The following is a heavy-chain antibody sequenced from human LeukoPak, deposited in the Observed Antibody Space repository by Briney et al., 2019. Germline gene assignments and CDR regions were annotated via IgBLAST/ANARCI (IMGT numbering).Heavy chain of an antibody. D-gene: IGHD3-22*01. CDR1: GFTFDDYA. Sequence: GGSLRLSCAAFGFTFDDYAMHWVRQAPGKGLEWVSLISWDGGSTYYADSVKGLFTISRDNSKNSLYLQMNSLRAEDTALYYCAKASPGYYDVNYFDYWGQGTQVTVSS. J-gene: IGHJ4*02. V-gene: IGHV3-43D*03. CDR2: ISWDGGST. CDR3: AKASPGYYDVNYFDY.